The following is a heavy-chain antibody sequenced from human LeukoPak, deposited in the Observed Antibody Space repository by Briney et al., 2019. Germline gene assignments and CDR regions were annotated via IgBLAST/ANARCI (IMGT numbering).Heavy chain of an antibody. CDR3: ARDKALEGDILTGYYYYYYYMDV. CDR1: GFTFSSYS. D-gene: IGHD3-9*01. J-gene: IGHJ6*03. Sequence: GGSLRLSCAASGFTFSSYSMNWVRQAPGKGLEWVSSISSSSTYIYYADSVKGRFTISRDNAKNSLYLQMNSLRAEDTAVYYCARDKALEGDILTGYYYYYYYMDVWGKGTTVTVSS. CDR2: ISSSSTYI. V-gene: IGHV3-21*01.